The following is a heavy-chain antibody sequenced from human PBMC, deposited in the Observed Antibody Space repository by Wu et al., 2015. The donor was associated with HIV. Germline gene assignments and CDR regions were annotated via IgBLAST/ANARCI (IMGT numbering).Heavy chain of an antibody. D-gene: IGHD2-21*01. Sequence: LVQSGAEIKKPGTSVKVSCKASDFSFGSYSFSWVRQGPGQRLEWMGWISGYNGNTVYAESFQDRLTLTKDIGTYLAHMELRNLTSDDTAFYYCMRRGLCAHCDEFTFQHWGQGTLVIVSS. V-gene: IGHV1-18*01. CDR1: DFSFGSYS. J-gene: IGHJ1*01. CDR3: MRRGLCAHCDEFTFQH. CDR2: ISGYNGNT.